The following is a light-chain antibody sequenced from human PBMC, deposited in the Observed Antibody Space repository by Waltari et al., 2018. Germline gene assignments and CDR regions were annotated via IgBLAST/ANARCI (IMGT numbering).Light chain of an antibody. CDR1: NSNIGRNS. CDR2: GNS. J-gene: IGLJ1*01. CDR3: AARDASLTGYFV. Sequence: QSVLTQPPSVSGTPGQRVTISCSGSNSNIGRNSVNWYRQLPGSAPTLLMYGNSHPLSVVRARFSGSRSVTSASLVISGLQSDDDADYFCAARDASLTGYFVFGTVTKVTVL. V-gene: IGLV1-44*01.